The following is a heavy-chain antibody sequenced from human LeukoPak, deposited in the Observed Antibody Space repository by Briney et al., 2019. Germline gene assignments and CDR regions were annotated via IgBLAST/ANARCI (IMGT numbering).Heavy chain of an antibody. D-gene: IGHD2-15*01. CDR2: IIPIFGTA. V-gene: IGHV1-69*01. J-gene: IGHJ1*01. Sequence: SVKVSCKASGGTFSSYAISWVRQAPGQGLEWMGGIIPIFGTANYAQKFQGRVTITADESTSAAYMELSSLRSEDTAVYYCASRICSGGSCGPFQHWGQGTLVTVSS. CDR3: ASRICSGGSCGPFQH. CDR1: GGTFSSYA.